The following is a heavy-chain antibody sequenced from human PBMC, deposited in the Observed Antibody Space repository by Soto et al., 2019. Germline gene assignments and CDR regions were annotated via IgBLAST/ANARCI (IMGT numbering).Heavy chain of an antibody. CDR1: GYSFTNQG. D-gene: IGHD5-18*01. CDR2: ISPYNGHT. Sequence: ASVKVSCKASGYSFTNQGISWVRQAPGQGLEWMGWISPYNGHTDYAQKVQGRVTMTTDTSTSTAYMELRSLRSDDTAVYYCATDTYFRVDAAMVRGFDYWG. J-gene: IGHJ4*01. V-gene: IGHV1-18*01. CDR3: ATDTYFRVDAAMVRGFDY.